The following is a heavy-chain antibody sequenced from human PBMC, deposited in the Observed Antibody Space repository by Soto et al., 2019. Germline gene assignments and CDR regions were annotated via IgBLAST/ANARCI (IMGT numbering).Heavy chain of an antibody. Sequence: QVQLVQSGAEVKKPGSSVKVSCKASGGTFSSYTISWVRQAPGQGLEWMGRIIPILGIANYAQKFQGRVTITADKSTSTAYMELSSLSSEDTAVYYCARGPYSGSYAFDIWGQGTMVTVSS. CDR2: IIPILGIA. J-gene: IGHJ3*02. CDR1: GGTFSSYT. CDR3: ARGPYSGSYAFDI. V-gene: IGHV1-69*02. D-gene: IGHD1-26*01.